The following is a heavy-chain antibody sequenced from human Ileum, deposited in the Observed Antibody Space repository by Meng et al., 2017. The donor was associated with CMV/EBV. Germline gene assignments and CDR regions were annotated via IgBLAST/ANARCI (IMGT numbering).Heavy chain of an antibody. J-gene: IGHJ4*02. CDR3: ARTYSSSSGITFDY. Sequence: VELHESGPGVVKPSETLSLTCTVSGGYISSYYWSWIRQPSGKGMEWIGRISTSGSTNYNPSLKSRVTMSVDASKNQFSLKLTSVTAADTAVYFCARTYSSSSGITFDYWGQGTLVTVSS. CDR2: ISTSGST. D-gene: IGHD6-6*01. V-gene: IGHV4-4*07. CDR1: GGYISSYY.